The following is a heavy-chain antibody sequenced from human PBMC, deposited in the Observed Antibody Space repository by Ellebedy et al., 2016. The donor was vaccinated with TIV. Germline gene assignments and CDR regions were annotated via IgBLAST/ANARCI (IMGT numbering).Heavy chain of an antibody. V-gene: IGHV3-23*01. CDR3: RPGHYSDA. J-gene: IGHJ4*02. Sequence: GGSLRLXXAASGFILSNSFMSWIRQAPGKGLEWASTLTADGRSTYFADSVKGRFTISRDNSKNTVYLQMNSLRSEDTAVYYCRPGHYSDAWGQGTLVTVSS. CDR2: LTADGRST. CDR1: GFILSNSF.